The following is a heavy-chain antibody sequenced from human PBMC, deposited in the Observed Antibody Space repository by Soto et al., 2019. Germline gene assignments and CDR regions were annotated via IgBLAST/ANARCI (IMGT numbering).Heavy chain of an antibody. CDR3: ASPSLYSSGWYGG. D-gene: IGHD6-19*01. V-gene: IGHV4-34*01. CDR1: GGSFSGYY. J-gene: IGHJ4*02. CDR2: INHSGST. Sequence: QVQLQQWGAGLLKPSETLSLTCAVYGGSFSGYYWSWIRQPPGKGLEWIGEINHSGSTNYNPSLKSRVTISVDTSKNQFSLKLSSVTAADTAVYYCASPSLYSSGWYGGWGQGTLVTVSS.